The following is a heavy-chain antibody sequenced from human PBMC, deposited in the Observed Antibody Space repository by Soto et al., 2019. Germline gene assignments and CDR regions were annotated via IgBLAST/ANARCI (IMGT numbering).Heavy chain of an antibody. CDR3: ARHSKPPSLFDY. J-gene: IGHJ4*02. CDR2: IYYSGST. Sequence: QLQLQESGPGLVKPSETLSLTCTVSGGSISSSSYYWGWIRQPPGKGLEWIGSIYYSGSTYYNPSLKSRVTISVDTSKNQFSLKLSSVTAADTAVYYCARHSKPPSLFDYWGQGTLVTVSS. CDR1: GGSISSSSYY. V-gene: IGHV4-39*01.